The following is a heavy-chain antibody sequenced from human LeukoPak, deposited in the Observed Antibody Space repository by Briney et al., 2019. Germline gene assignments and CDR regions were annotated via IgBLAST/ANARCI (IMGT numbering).Heavy chain of an antibody. V-gene: IGHV4-38-2*02. CDR3: ARDRGRSGSYYDY. Sequence: SVTLSLTCTVSGYSISSGYYWGWIRQPPGKGLERIGSIYHSGSTYYNPSLKSRVTISVDTSKNQFSLKLSSVTAADTAVYDCARDRGRSGSYYDYWGQGTLVTVSS. J-gene: IGHJ4*02. D-gene: IGHD1-26*01. CDR1: GYSISSGYY. CDR2: IYHSGST.